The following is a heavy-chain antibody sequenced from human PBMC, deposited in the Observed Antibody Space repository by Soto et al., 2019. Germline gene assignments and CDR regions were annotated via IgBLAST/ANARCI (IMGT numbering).Heavy chain of an antibody. CDR3: ARRPVASNAFDI. CDR2: IYYSGGTYYNPSL. Sequence: QLQLQESGPGLVKPSETLSLTCTVSGGSISSSSYYWGWIRQSPGKGLQWIGSIYYSGGTYYNPSLYYNPSLKSRATISVDTSKNQFSLKLSSVTAADTAAYYCARRPVASNAFDIWGHGTMVTVSS. V-gene: IGHV4-61*05. J-gene: IGHJ3*02. CDR1: GGSISSSSYY. D-gene: IGHD2-15*01.